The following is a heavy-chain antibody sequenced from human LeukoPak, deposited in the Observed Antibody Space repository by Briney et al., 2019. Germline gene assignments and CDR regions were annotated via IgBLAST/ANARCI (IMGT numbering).Heavy chain of an antibody. CDR1: GGSFSAYY. D-gene: IGHD5-24*01. CDR3: AREGLRNAYNPLGY. J-gene: IGHJ4*02. CDR2: IKQSENP. Sequence: SETLSLTCAVYGGSFSAYYWTWIRQPPGKGLEWIGEIKQSENPNYNPSLKSRVTISIDPSKNQISLKLNSVTAADTAVYFCAREGLRNAYNPLGYWGQGTLVTVSS. V-gene: IGHV4-34*01.